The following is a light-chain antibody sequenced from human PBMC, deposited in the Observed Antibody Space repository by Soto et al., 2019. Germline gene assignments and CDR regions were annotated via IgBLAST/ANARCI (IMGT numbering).Light chain of an antibody. CDR1: SSNIGSNP. V-gene: IGLV1-44*01. CDR3: AAWDDSLRGRV. CDR2: SDN. J-gene: IGLJ2*01. Sequence: QSVLTQPPSASGTPGQRVTISCSGSSSNIGSNPLSWYQQLPGTAPKSLIYSDNQPPSGVPDRISGSRSGTSASLAISGLQSEDEAEYYCAAWDDSLRGRVFGGGTKLTVL.